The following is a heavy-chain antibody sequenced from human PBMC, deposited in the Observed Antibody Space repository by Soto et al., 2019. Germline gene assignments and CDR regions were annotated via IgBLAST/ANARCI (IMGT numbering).Heavy chain of an antibody. CDR1: GFTFSSYA. V-gene: IGHV3-30-3*01. CDR2: ISYDGSNK. J-gene: IGHJ4*02. D-gene: IGHD6-13*01. CDR3: AREDSSIHSYFEY. Sequence: PGGPLRLSGVASGFTFSSYAMHWVRQAPGKGLEWVAVISYDGSNKYYADSVKGRFTISRDNSKNTLYLQMNSLRAEDTAVYYCAREDSSIHSYFEYWGQGTLVTVSS.